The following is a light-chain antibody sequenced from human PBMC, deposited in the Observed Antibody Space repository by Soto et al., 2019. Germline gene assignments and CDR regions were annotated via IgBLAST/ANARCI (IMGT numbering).Light chain of an antibody. CDR1: SSDVGGYNY. Sequence: ALTQPASVSGSPGQSITISCTGTSSDVGGYNYVSWYQSHPGEAPKLIIYDVSNRPSGVSDRFSGSKSGNTASLTISGLQAEDEADYYCSSYTSSISYVFGTGTKVTVL. V-gene: IGLV2-14*03. J-gene: IGLJ1*01. CDR2: DVS. CDR3: SSYTSSISYV.